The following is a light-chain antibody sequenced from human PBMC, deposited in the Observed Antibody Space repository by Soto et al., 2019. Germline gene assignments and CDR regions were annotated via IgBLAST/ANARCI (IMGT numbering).Light chain of an antibody. J-gene: IGKJ1*01. CDR1: QSISSW. Sequence: EIKMNNKSSNLCAAVEERSTISSRASQSISSWLAWYQQKPGKAPKLLIYDASSLESWVPSRFSGSGSVTELPLTFSSLQLEHVASYSCQIYDSAPRTFAHGTKVDIK. CDR2: DAS. V-gene: IGKV1-5*01. CDR3: QIYDSAPRT.